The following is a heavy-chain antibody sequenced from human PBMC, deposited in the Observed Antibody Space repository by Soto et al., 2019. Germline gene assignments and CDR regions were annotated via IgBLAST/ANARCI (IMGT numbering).Heavy chain of an antibody. Sequence: QVQLQESGPGLVKPSQTLSLTCTVSGASISGGDYYWTWIRQPPGKGLEWIGSIYYTGHTYSNPSLASRLSISVDPSNNQVALRLTSVTAPDTAIYYCARATYDSSTYYLDYWGQGTLVTVSS. J-gene: IGHJ4*02. CDR1: GASISGGDYY. CDR3: ARATYDSSTYYLDY. CDR2: IYYTGHT. D-gene: IGHD3-22*01. V-gene: IGHV4-30-4*01.